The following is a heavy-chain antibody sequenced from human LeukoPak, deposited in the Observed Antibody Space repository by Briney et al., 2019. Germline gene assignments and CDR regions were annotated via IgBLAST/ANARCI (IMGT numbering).Heavy chain of an antibody. V-gene: IGHV4-30-4*08. Sequence: SETLSLTCAVSGGSISSGDYSWSWIRQPPGKGLEWIGYIYYSGSTYYNPSLKSRVTISVDTSKNQFSLKLSSVTAADTAVYYCARVAYSGYDRNYFDYWGQGTLVTVSS. CDR3: ARVAYSGYDRNYFDY. CDR2: IYYSGST. J-gene: IGHJ4*02. CDR1: GGSISSGDYS. D-gene: IGHD5-12*01.